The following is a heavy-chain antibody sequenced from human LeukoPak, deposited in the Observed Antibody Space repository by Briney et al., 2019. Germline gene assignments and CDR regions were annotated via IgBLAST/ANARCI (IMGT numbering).Heavy chain of an antibody. CDR1: GFTFSSYS. CDR2: ISTSSSTI. Sequence: PGGSLRLSCAVSGFTFSSYSMNWVRQVPGKGLEWISYISTSSSTIYYADSVRGRFTVSRDNAENSLYLQMNSLRDEDTAVYFCARDRYSFGLGEFDSWGQGTLVIVSS. CDR3: ARDRYSFGLGEFDS. V-gene: IGHV3-48*02. D-gene: IGHD5-18*01. J-gene: IGHJ4*02.